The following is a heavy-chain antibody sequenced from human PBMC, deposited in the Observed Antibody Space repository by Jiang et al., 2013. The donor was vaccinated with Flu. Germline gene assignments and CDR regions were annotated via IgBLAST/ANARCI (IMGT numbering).Heavy chain of an antibody. CDR1: GDSLSSGSYY. D-gene: IGHD4-11*01. CDR3: ARADPRDAAVTTQGYFDY. V-gene: IGHV4-61*01. J-gene: IGHJ4*02. CDR2: IYYSGST. Sequence: QLVESGPGLVKPSETLSLTCTVSGDSLSSGSYYWSWIRQPPGKGLEWIGYIYYSGSTNYNPSLQSRVTISVDTSKNQFSLKLSSVTATDTAVYYCARADPRDAAVTTQGYFDYWGQGTLVTVSS.